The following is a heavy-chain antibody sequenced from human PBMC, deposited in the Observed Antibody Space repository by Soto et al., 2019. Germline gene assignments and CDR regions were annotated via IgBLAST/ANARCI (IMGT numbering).Heavy chain of an antibody. D-gene: IGHD3-9*01. J-gene: IGHJ4*02. Sequence: GGSLRLSCAASGFTFSSYAMSWVRQAPGKGLEWVSAISGSGGSTYYADSVKGRFTISRDNSKNTLYLQMNSLRAEDTAVYYCAKESYYDILTGPDNFDYWGQGTLVIVSS. V-gene: IGHV3-23*01. CDR2: ISGSGGST. CDR1: GFTFSSYA. CDR3: AKESYYDILTGPDNFDY.